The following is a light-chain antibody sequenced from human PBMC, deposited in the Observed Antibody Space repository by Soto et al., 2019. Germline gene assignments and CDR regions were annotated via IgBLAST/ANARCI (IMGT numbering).Light chain of an antibody. V-gene: IGKV1-39*01. CDR3: QQCYSSPRT. CDR1: QRISTY. CDR2: AAS. Sequence: DIQMTQSPSTLSAGVGDRVTITCRASQRISTYLSWYQQKPGKAPTLLIYAASSLQSGVASRFSGGGSGTDLTLTINPLQPQDFATYFCQQCYSSPRTFGQGTKVQIK. J-gene: IGKJ1*01.